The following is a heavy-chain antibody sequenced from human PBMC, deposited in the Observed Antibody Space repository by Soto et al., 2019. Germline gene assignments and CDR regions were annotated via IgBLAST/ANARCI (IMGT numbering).Heavy chain of an antibody. Sequence: ASVKVSCKASGYTFTSYAMHWVRQAPGQRLEWMGWINAGNGNTKYSQKFQGRVTITRDTSASTAYMELSSLRSEDTAVYYCARDPNDIVVVVAATPPPSDYWGQGTLVTVSS. CDR2: INAGNGNT. D-gene: IGHD2-15*01. CDR1: GYTFTSYA. J-gene: IGHJ4*02. CDR3: ARDPNDIVVVVAATPPPSDY. V-gene: IGHV1-3*01.